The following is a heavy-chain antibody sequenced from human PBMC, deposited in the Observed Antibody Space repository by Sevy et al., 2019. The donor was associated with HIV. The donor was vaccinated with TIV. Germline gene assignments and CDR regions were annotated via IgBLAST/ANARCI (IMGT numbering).Heavy chain of an antibody. CDR3: AKDIHKTHSSSWYYFDY. J-gene: IGHJ4*02. CDR1: GFTFDDYT. CDR2: ISWDGGST. D-gene: IGHD6-13*01. Sequence: GGSLRLSCAASGFTFDDYTMHWVRQAPGKGLEWVSLISWDGGSTYYADSVKGRFTIYRDNSKNTLYLEKNSLRTEDTALYYCAKDIHKTHSSSWYYFDYWGQGTLVTVSS. V-gene: IGHV3-43*01.